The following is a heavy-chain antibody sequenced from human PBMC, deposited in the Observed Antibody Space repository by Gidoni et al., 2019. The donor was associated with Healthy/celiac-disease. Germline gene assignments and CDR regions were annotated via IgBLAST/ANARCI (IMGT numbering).Heavy chain of an antibody. D-gene: IGHD6-6*01. CDR3: ARDRLYSSSSLGY. Sequence: VQRVEPGGGVVQPGRSLRLSCAASGITCSSYGMHWVRQAPGKGLEWVAVIWYDGSNKYYADSVKGRFTISRDNSKNTLYLQMNSLRAEDTAVYYCARDRLYSSSSLGYWCQGTLVTVSS. CDR1: GITCSSYG. J-gene: IGHJ4*02. V-gene: IGHV3-33*01. CDR2: IWYDGSNK.